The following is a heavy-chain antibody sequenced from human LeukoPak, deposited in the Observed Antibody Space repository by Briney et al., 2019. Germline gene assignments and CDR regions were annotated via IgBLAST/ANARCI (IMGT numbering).Heavy chain of an antibody. CDR3: AVGRRVTIADY. CDR1: GGSISSGSYY. D-gene: IGHD4-17*01. Sequence: SETLSLTCTVSGGSISSGSYYWGWVRQLPGKGLEWIGYIYHTGSTYYNPSLKSRVTMAVDRSKNQFSLKLTSMTTADTAVYYCAVGRRVTIADYWGQGTLVTVSS. V-gene: IGHV4-30-2*01. CDR2: IYHTGST. J-gene: IGHJ4*02.